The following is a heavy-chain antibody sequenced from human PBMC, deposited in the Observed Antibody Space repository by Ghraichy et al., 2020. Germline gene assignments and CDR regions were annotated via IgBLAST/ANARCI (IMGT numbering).Heavy chain of an antibody. J-gene: IGHJ3*02. Sequence: SETLSLTCTVSGGSISSYYWSWIRQPPGKGLEWIGYIYYSGSTNYNPSLKSRVTISVDTSKNQFSLKLSSVTAADTAGYYLARDLATEYYDILTGYYAADDAFDIWGQGTMVTVSS. CDR3: ARDLATEYYDILTGYYAADDAFDI. V-gene: IGHV4-59*01. D-gene: IGHD3-9*01. CDR2: IYYSGST. CDR1: GGSISSYY.